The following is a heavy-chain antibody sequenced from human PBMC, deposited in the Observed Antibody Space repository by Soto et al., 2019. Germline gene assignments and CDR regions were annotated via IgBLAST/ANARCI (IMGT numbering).Heavy chain of an antibody. Sequence: PSETRSLTWTGSGGSISRYYWIWIRHPPGKGLEWIGYIYYSGNTNYNPSLKSRVTISGDTSKNQFSLRLSSVTAADTAVYYCARVVGDPPYSLDYSGPGTLVTV. J-gene: IGHJ4*02. CDR3: ARVVGDPPYSLDY. D-gene: IGHD1-26*01. CDR2: IYYSGNT. V-gene: IGHV4-59*08. CDR1: GGSISRYY.